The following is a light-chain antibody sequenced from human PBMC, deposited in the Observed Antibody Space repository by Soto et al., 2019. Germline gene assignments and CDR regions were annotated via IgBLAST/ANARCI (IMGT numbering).Light chain of an antibody. CDR1: QGVSSNY. J-gene: IGKJ5*01. Sequence: IVLTQSPGTLSLSPEERATLSCSASQGVSSNYLAWYQQKPGQAPRLLIYGASSRATGIPDRFSAGGSGTDFTLTISSLQSEDFAVYYCQQYNDWPPIPFGQGTRLEI. CDR2: GAS. V-gene: IGKV3-20*01. CDR3: QQYNDWPPIP.